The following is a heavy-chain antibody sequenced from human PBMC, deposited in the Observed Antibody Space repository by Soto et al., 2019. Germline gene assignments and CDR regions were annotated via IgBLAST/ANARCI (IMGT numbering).Heavy chain of an antibody. CDR3: ARVRSPLPAQIDY. J-gene: IGHJ4*02. CDR1: GGSIISGDYY. D-gene: IGHD1-26*01. Sequence: SETLSLTCTVSGGSIISGDYYWSWIRQPPGKGLECIGYIYYTGSTYYNPSLNSRLTISVDTSKNQFSLKLSSVTAADTAVYYCARVRSPLPAQIDYWGQGTLVTVSS. CDR2: IYYTGST. V-gene: IGHV4-30-4*01.